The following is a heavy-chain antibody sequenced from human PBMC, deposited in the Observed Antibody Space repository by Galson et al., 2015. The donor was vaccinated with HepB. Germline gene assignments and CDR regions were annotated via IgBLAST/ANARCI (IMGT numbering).Heavy chain of an antibody. J-gene: IGHJ4*02. CDR2: VYPGDSET. V-gene: IGHV5-51*01. CDR1: GYSFTSYW. Sequence: QSGAEVKKPGESLKISCKGSGYSFTSYWIGWVRQMPGKGLEWMGIVYPGDSETRYSPSFQGQVTISADRSTSTAFLQWSSLKASDTAMYYCARQAGPTLSDISFDYWGQGTLVTVSS. CDR3: ARQAGPTLSDISFDY. D-gene: IGHD2-15*01.